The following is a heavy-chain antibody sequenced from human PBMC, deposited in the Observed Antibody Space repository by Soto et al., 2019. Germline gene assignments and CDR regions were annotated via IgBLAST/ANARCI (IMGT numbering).Heavy chain of an antibody. V-gene: IGHV4-61*01. D-gene: IGHD4-17*01. J-gene: IGHJ5*02. CDR3: ARDWGGEVDYGDYYSTLKQPQGWFDP. Sequence: QVQLQESGPGLVKPSETLSLTCTVSGGSVSSGSYYWSWIRQPPGKGLEWIGYIYYSGSTNYNPSRRSGVTMSVDTSKNLFSLKLSSVTSADTAVYYCARDWGGEVDYGDYYSTLKQPQGWFDPWGQGTLVTVSS. CDR2: IYYSGST. CDR1: GGSVSSGSYY.